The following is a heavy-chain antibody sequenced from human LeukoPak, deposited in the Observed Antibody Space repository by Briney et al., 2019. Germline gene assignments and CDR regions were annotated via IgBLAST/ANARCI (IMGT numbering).Heavy chain of an antibody. Sequence: PGGSLRLSCAASGFTFSSYAMSWVRQAPGKGLEWVSAISGSGGSTYYADSVKGRFTISRDNSKNTLYLQMNSLRAEDTAVYYCARTTYGDYGPSDYWGQGTLVTVSS. CDR3: ARTTYGDYGPSDY. CDR2: ISGSGGST. D-gene: IGHD4-17*01. J-gene: IGHJ4*02. V-gene: IGHV3-23*01. CDR1: GFTFSSYA.